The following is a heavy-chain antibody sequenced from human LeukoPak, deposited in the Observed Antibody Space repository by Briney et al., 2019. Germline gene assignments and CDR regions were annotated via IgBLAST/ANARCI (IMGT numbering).Heavy chain of an antibody. V-gene: IGHV3-23*01. CDR1: GFTFSSYG. D-gene: IGHD3-22*01. CDR3: AKLDSSGYYDY. J-gene: IGHJ4*02. Sequence: GGSLRLSCAASGFTFSSYGMSWVRQAPGKGLEWVSGISGSGGSTYYADSVKGRFTISRDNSKNTLYLQMNSLRAEDTAVYYCAKLDSSGYYDYWGQGTLVTVSS. CDR2: ISGSGGST.